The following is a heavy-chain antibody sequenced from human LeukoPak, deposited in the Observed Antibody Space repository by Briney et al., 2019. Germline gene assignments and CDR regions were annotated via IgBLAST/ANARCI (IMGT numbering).Heavy chain of an antibody. V-gene: IGHV4-38-2*01. CDR2: IYHSGST. D-gene: IGHD2-21*01. CDR1: GYSISSGYY. CDR3: ARSVIAVTFDAFDI. Sequence: PSETLSLTCAVSGYSISSGYYWGWIRQPPGKGLEWIGSIYHSGSTYYNPSPKSRVTISVDTSKNQFSLKLSSVTAADTAVYYCARSVIAVTFDAFDIWGQGTMVTVSS. J-gene: IGHJ3*02.